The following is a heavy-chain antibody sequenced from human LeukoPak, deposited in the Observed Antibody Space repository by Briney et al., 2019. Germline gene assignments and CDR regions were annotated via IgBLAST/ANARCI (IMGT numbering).Heavy chain of an antibody. CDR3: ARYDSSGYCLDY. Sequence: PGRSLRLSCAASGITFDDYAIHWVRQAPGKGLEWVSGISWNSGNIGYADSVKGRFTTSRDNAKNSLYLQMNSLRAEDTALYYCARYDSSGYCLDYWGQGTLVTVSS. V-gene: IGHV3-9*01. CDR2: ISWNSGNI. CDR1: GITFDDYA. D-gene: IGHD3-22*01. J-gene: IGHJ4*02.